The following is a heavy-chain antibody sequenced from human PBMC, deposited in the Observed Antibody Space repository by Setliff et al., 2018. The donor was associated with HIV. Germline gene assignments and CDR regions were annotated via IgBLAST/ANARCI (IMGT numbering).Heavy chain of an antibody. CDR3: SKDPYDYVWGSYRWGWFDP. CDR1: GFTFSSYA. J-gene: IGHJ5*02. CDR2: IYSGGSST. D-gene: IGHD3-16*02. V-gene: IGHV3-23*03. Sequence: GGSLRLSCAASGFTFSSYAMSWVRQAPGKGLEWVAVIYSGGSSTYYADSVKGRFNISRDNSKNTLYLQMNSLRGEDTAVYYWSKDPYDYVWGSYRWGWFDPWGQGTLVTVSS.